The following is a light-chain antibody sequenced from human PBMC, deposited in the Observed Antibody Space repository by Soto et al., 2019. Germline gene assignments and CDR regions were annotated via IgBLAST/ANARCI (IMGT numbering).Light chain of an antibody. CDR2: AVS. CDR1: SSDIGSYNH. CDR3: CSYTSTSAYV. Sequence: QSALTQPASVSGSPGQSITISCSGTSSDIGSYNHVAWYQQFPGKSPKLMIYAVSDRPPGVSDRFSGSKSGITASLTISGLQTEDEADYYCCSYTSTSAYVFGTGTKLTVL. V-gene: IGLV2-14*03. J-gene: IGLJ1*01.